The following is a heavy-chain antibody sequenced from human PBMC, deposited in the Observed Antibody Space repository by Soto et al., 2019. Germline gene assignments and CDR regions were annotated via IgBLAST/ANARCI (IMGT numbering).Heavy chain of an antibody. Sequence: SVKVSCKASGGTFSSYAISWVRQAPGQGLEWMGGIIPIFGTANYAQKFQGRVTITADESTSTAYMELSSLRSEDTAVYYCARAARPGSYFDYWGQGTLVTVSS. CDR2: IIPIFGTA. J-gene: IGHJ4*02. D-gene: IGHD6-6*01. CDR3: ARAARPGSYFDY. CDR1: GGTFSSYA. V-gene: IGHV1-69*13.